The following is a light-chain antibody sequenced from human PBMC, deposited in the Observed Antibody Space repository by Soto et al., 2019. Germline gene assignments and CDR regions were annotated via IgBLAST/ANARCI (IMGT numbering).Light chain of an antibody. Sequence: QSVLTHPASVSWSPGQSMTISCSGTGSDIGAYDLVSWYQQHPGRAPKLIIYQVSHRFSGLSYRFSGSKSGNTASLTISGLQAEDEGDYYCTSFAPGRIYVFGSGTKVTVL. CDR3: TSFAPGRIYV. V-gene: IGLV2-14*03. J-gene: IGLJ1*01. CDR2: QVS. CDR1: GSDIGAYDL.